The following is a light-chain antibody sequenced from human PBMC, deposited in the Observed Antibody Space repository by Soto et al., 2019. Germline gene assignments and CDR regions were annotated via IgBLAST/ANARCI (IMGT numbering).Light chain of an antibody. CDR3: RTCDSSLSTYV. Sequence: QSVLTQPPSVSAAPGQKVTISCSGSSSTIGSNYIPWYQQLPGTAPKLLIYDNNDRPSGIPDRFSGSKSGTSATLGITGLQAEDEADYYCRTCDSSLSTYVFGTGTKLTVL. CDR2: DNN. V-gene: IGLV1-51*01. CDR1: SSTIGSNY. J-gene: IGLJ1*01.